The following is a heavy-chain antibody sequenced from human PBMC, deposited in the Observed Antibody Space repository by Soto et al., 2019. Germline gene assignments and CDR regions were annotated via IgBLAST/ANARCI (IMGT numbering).Heavy chain of an antibody. CDR1: GGSISSYY. V-gene: IGHV4-59*01. CDR3: ARTDSSSRGGYYYYGMDV. D-gene: IGHD6-13*01. CDR2: IYYSGST. Sequence: PETLSLTCTVSGGSISSYYWSWIRQPPGKGLEWIGYIYYSGSTNYNPSLKSRVTISVDTSKNQFSLKLSSVTAADTAVYYCARTDSSSRGGYYYYGMDVWGQGTTVTVSS. J-gene: IGHJ6*02.